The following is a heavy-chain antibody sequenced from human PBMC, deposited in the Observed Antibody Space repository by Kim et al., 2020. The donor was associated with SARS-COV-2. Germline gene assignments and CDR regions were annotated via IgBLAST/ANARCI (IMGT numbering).Heavy chain of an antibody. V-gene: IGHV3-7*01. CDR3: ARDGYVETGVDY. J-gene: IGHJ4*02. Sequence: EDPVKRRFTISRDNTKTSLYMQRNSLRAEDTAVYYCARDGYVETGVDYWGQGTLVTVSS. D-gene: IGHD5-18*01.